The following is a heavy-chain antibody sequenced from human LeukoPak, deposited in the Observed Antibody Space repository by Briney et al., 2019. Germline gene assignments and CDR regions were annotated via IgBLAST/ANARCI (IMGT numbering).Heavy chain of an antibody. CDR1: GGSISSGGYS. V-gene: IGHV4-30-2*01. Sequence: SETLSLTCAVSGGSISSGGYSWSWIRQPPGKGLEWIGYIYHSGSTYYNPSLKSRVTISVDRSKNQFSLELSSVTAADTAVYYCARAITIFGVVIYNDAFDIWGQGTMVTVSS. J-gene: IGHJ3*02. CDR2: IYHSGST. D-gene: IGHD3-3*01. CDR3: ARAITIFGVVIYNDAFDI.